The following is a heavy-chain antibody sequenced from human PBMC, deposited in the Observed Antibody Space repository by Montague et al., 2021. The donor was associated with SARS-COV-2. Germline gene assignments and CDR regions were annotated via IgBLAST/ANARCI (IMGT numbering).Heavy chain of an antibody. J-gene: IGHJ3*01. CDR2: TKYTSTRYE. CDR1: GDSVSSNIAA. Sequence: CAISGDSVSSNIAAWNWIRQSPSRGLEWLGRTKYTSTRYETYAVSVQSRITITADTSKNQFSLHLNSVTPEDTAVYYCARDLYWAFDGWGLGTTVTVSA. V-gene: IGHV6-1*01. CDR3: ARDLYWAFDG. D-gene: IGHD2-8*02.